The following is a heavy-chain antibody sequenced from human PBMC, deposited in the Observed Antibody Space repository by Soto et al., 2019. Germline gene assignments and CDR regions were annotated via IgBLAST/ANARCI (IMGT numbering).Heavy chain of an antibody. CDR3: AKDLSNSWSRNGYSSYYGMDV. Sequence: GGSLRLSNAASGFTFDDYAIHWVRQAPGKGLEWVSGISWNSGSIGYADSVKGRFTISRDNAENSLYLQMNSLRPEDTALYYCAKDLSNSWSRNGYSSYYGMDVWGQGTTVTVSS. CDR1: GFTFDDYA. CDR2: ISWNSGSI. J-gene: IGHJ6*02. V-gene: IGHV3-9*01. D-gene: IGHD6-13*01.